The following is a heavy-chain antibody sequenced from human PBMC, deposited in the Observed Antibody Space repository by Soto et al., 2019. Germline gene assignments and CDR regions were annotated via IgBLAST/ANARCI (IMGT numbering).Heavy chain of an antibody. CDR3: ARDLVPGYTGFSDY. CDR1: GYTFIYYY. D-gene: IGHD5-12*01. J-gene: IGHJ4*02. Sequence: ASVKVSCKASGYTFIYYYIHWVRQAPGQGLEWMGWINANNGATNSAQKLQDWVSMTTDTSSTTAYMELRSLTSDDTAVYYCARDLVPGYTGFSDYWGQGTLVTVSS. V-gene: IGHV1-2*04. CDR2: INANNGAT.